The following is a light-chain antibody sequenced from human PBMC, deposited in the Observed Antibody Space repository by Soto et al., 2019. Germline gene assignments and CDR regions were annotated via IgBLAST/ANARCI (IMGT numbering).Light chain of an antibody. CDR2: ETT. CDR3: KQTYNSPVT. CDR1: QSISSN. V-gene: IGKV1-39*01. J-gene: IGKJ3*01. Sequence: DIQMTQSPSSLSASVGDRVTITCRASQSISSNLNLLQQKPGKAPKVLIYETTSLQAGVPSRFSGGRSGTDFTLTISSLYPDEFATYYRKQTYNSPVTFGPGTRVGI.